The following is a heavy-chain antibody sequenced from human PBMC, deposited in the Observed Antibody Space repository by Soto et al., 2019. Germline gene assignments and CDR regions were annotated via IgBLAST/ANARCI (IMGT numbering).Heavy chain of an antibody. V-gene: IGHV4-38-2*02. Sequence: SETLSLTCGVSGYSISTGYHWGWIRQPPGKGLEWMGSIYHSRSTHYNPSLKRRVTISVDTSKNHFSLRLSSVTAADTAIYYCARDGAGVVVEAAAKDGYYYYGTDVWGQGTTAPVSS. D-gene: IGHD2-15*01. CDR1: GYSISTGYH. J-gene: IGHJ6*02. CDR2: IYHSRST. CDR3: ARDGAGVVVEAAAKDGYYYYGTDV.